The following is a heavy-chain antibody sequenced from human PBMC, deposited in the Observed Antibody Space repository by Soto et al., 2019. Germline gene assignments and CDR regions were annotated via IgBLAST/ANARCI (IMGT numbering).Heavy chain of an antibody. V-gene: IGHV4-30-2*01. Sequence: PSETLSLTCAVSGGSISSGGYSWSWIRQPPGKGLEWIGYIYHSGSTYYNPSLKSRVTISVDRSKNQFSLKLRCVTAADTAVYYCARLGGYYQSLYPWGQGTLVT. CDR1: GGSISSGGYS. J-gene: IGHJ5*02. CDR2: IYHSGST. D-gene: IGHD3-22*01. CDR3: ARLGGYYQSLYP.